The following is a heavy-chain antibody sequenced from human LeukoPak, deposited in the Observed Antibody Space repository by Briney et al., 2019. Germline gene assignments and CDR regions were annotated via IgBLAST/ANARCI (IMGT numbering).Heavy chain of an antibody. J-gene: IGHJ3*02. CDR1: GFTFSSYS. CDR2: ISSSSSYI. Sequence: GGSLRLSCAASGFTFSSYSMNWVRQAPGKGLEWVSSISSSSSYIYYADSVKGRFTISRDNAKNSLYLQMNSLRAEDTAVYYCARGTPYYYDSSGYYSHDAFDIWGQGTMVTVSS. V-gene: IGHV3-21*01. CDR3: ARGTPYYYDSSGYYSHDAFDI. D-gene: IGHD3-22*01.